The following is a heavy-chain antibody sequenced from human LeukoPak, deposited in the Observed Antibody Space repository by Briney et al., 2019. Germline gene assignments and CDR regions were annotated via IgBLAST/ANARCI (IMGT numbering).Heavy chain of an antibody. CDR3: ASGIWGFDY. D-gene: IGHD2-15*01. CDR1: GITFSSYS. Sequence: GGSLRLSCVASGITFSSYSMNWVRQAPGKGLEWVSYISSSGSTIYYADSVKGRFTISRDNAKNSLYLQMNSLRAEDTAVYYCASGIWGFDYWGQGTLVTVSS. CDR2: ISSSGSTI. V-gene: IGHV3-48*04. J-gene: IGHJ4*02.